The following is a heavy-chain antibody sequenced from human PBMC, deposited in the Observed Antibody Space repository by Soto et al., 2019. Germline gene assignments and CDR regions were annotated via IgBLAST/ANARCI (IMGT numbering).Heavy chain of an antibody. V-gene: IGHV3-9*01. CDR2: ISWNSGSI. CDR3: AKDIGSSWTRNYFDY. D-gene: IGHD6-13*01. Sequence: EVQLVESGGGLVQPGRSLRLSCAASGFTFDDYAMHWVRQAPGKGLEWVSGISWNSGSIGYADSVKGRFTISRDNAKNSLYLQMNSLRAEDTALYYCAKDIGSSWTRNYFDYWGQGTLVTVSS. J-gene: IGHJ4*02. CDR1: GFTFDDYA.